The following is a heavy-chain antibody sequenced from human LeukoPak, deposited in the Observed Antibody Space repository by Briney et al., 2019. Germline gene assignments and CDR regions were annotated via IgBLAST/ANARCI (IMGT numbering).Heavy chain of an antibody. J-gene: IGHJ3*02. CDR2: IYPGDSDT. CDR3: ARTMEGIAAAGTAFDI. V-gene: IGHV5-51*01. D-gene: IGHD6-13*01. Sequence: GESLKISCKGFGYSFTSYWIGWVRQMPGKGLEWMGIIYPGDSDTRYSPSFQGLVTISADKSISTAYLQWSSLKASDTAMYYCARTMEGIAAAGTAFDIWGQGTMVTVSS. CDR1: GYSFTSYW.